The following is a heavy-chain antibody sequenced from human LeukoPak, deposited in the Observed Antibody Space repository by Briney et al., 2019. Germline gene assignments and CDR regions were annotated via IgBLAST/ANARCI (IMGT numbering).Heavy chain of an antibody. J-gene: IGHJ6*02. CDR3: ARYCSSTSCYNYYGMDV. V-gene: IGHV4-30-4*08. Sequence: SETLSLTCTVSGGSISSGNYYWSWIRQHPGKGLEWIGYIYYSGSTYYNPSLKSRVTISVDTSKNQFSLKLSSVTAADTAVYYCARYCSSTSCYNYYGMDVWGQGTTDTVSS. CDR2: IYYSGST. D-gene: IGHD2-2*02. CDR1: GGSISSGNYY.